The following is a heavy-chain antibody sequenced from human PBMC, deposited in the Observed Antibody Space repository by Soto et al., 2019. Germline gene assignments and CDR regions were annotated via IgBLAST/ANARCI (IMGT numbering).Heavy chain of an antibody. CDR2: IYYIGST. Sequence: PAETLSLTCTVSGGSISSSTYYCGWIRQPPGKGLECIGSIYYIGSTYYNPSLKSRVTISVDTSKNQFSLKLSSVTASDTAVYYCASSDYYDSSGYYYVTFDYWGQGTLVTVSS. D-gene: IGHD3-22*01. CDR3: ASSDYYDSSGYYYVTFDY. CDR1: GGSISSSTYY. V-gene: IGHV4-39*01. J-gene: IGHJ4*02.